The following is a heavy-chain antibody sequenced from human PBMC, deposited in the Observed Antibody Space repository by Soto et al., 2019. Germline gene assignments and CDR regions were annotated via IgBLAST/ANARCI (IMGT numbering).Heavy chain of an antibody. J-gene: IGHJ4*02. CDR2: VYNSGST. CDR1: GGSISSNY. V-gene: IGHV4-59*08. CDR3: ARGITIFGVVNRNFDY. D-gene: IGHD3-3*01. Sequence: SETLSLTCTVSGGSISSNYWTWIRQPPGKGLEWIGYVYNSGSTYYNPSLKSRVTISVDTSKNQFSLKLSSVTAADTAVYYCARGITIFGVVNRNFDYWGQGTLVTVSS.